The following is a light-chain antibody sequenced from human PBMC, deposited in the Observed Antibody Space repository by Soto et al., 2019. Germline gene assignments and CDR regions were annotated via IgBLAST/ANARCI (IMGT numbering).Light chain of an antibody. J-gene: IGKJ2*01. CDR2: SAS. CDR1: QSISSY. V-gene: IGKV1-39*01. Sequence: DIQMTQFPSSLSASVGDRVTITCRASQSISSYLNWYQQKPGKAPKLLIYSASSLQSGVPSRFSGSGSGTDFTLTISSLQPEDFATYYCQQNYSTSYTFGQGTKVDIK. CDR3: QQNYSTSYT.